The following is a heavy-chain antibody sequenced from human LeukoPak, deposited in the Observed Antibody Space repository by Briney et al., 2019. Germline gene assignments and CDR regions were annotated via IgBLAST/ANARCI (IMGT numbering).Heavy chain of an antibody. Sequence: GESLKISCKGSVYSSTSDWIGWVRPMPEKGLWWRGMIYPVVSDTRYSPSFQSQVSISADKSISTAYMQWSSLKASDTAMYYCARPVLDCSGTSCCVNWFDPWGQGTLVTVSS. CDR3: ARPVLDCSGTSCCVNWFDP. CDR1: VYSSTSDW. J-gene: IGHJ5*02. V-gene: IGHV5-51*01. CDR2: IYPVVSDT. D-gene: IGHD2-2*01.